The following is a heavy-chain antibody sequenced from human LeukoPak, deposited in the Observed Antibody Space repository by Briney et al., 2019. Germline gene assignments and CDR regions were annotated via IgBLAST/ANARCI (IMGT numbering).Heavy chain of an antibody. CDR2: IIPIFGTA. J-gene: IGHJ4*02. Sequence: SVKVSCKASGGTFSSCAISWVRQAPGQGLEWMGGIIPIFGTANYAQKFQGRVTITTDESTSTAYMELSSLRSEDTAVYYCARAQIGYSSGWYETAGGWHFDYWGQGTLVTVSS. CDR1: GGTFSSCA. CDR3: ARAQIGYSSGWYETAGGWHFDY. D-gene: IGHD6-19*01. V-gene: IGHV1-69*05.